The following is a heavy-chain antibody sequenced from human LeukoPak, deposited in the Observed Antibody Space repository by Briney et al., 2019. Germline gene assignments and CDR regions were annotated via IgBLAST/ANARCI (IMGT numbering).Heavy chain of an antibody. CDR2: INHSGST. D-gene: IGHD3-22*01. CDR3: ASANYYDSSGYPNYYFDY. CDR1: GGSFSGYY. V-gene: IGHV4-34*01. Sequence: SETLSLTCAVYGGSFSGYYWSWIRQPPGKGLEWIGEINHSGSTNYNPSLKSRVTISVDTSKNQFSLKLSSVTAADTAVYYRASANYYDSSGYPNYYFDYWGQGTLVTVSS. J-gene: IGHJ4*02.